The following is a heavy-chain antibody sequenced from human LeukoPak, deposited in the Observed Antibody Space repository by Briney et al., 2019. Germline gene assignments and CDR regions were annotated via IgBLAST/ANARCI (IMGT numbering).Heavy chain of an antibody. CDR2: IYYSGST. V-gene: IGHV4-59*01. CDR1: GGSINSSFY. CDR3: ARKSFHTSSYDY. Sequence: SETLSLTCTVSGGSINSSFYWDWIRQPPGKGLEWIGYIYYSGSTNYDPSLKSRVTISLDTSKNQFSLNLSSVTAADTAVYYCARKSFHTSSYDYWGQGTLVTVSS. D-gene: IGHD2-2*01. J-gene: IGHJ4*02.